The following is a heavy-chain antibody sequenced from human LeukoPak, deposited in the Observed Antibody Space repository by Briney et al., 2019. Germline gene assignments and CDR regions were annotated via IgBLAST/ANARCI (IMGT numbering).Heavy chain of an antibody. CDR1: GYTFTSYY. CDR3: ARDRRDYRAFDI. V-gene: IGHV1-46*01. CDR2: INPSGGST. D-gene: IGHD5-12*01. Sequence: ASVTVSYKASGYTFTSYYMHWVRQAPGQGLEWMGIINPSGGSTSYAQKFQGRVTMTRDTSTSTVYMELSSLRSEDTAVYYCARDRRDYRAFDIWGQGTMVTVSS. J-gene: IGHJ3*02.